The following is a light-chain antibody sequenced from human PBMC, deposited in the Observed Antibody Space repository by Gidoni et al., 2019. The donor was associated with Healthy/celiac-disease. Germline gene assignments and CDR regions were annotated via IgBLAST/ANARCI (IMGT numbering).Light chain of an antibody. J-gene: IGKJ2*01. CDR3: QQYNNWPKT. CDR1: QSVSSN. V-gene: IGKV3-15*01. Sequence: EIVMTKSPATRSVSPGERATLSCRASQSVSSNLAWYQQKPGQAPRLLIYGASTRATGIPARFSGSGSGTEFTLTISSLQSEDFAVYYCQQYNNWPKTFGQGTKLEIK. CDR2: GAS.